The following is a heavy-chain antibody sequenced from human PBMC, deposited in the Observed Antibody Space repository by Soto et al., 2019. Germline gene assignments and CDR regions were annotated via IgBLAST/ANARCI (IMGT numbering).Heavy chain of an antibody. CDR2: MSYDGSNK. Sequence: QVQLVESGGGVVQPGRSLRLSCAASGFTFSSYGMHWVRQAPGKGLEWVAVMSYDGSNKYYADSVKGRFTISRDNSKNTLYLQMNSLRAEDTAVYYCAKDGGAAADNYFDYWGQGTLVTVSS. D-gene: IGHD6-13*01. V-gene: IGHV3-30*18. CDR3: AKDGGAAADNYFDY. J-gene: IGHJ4*02. CDR1: GFTFSSYG.